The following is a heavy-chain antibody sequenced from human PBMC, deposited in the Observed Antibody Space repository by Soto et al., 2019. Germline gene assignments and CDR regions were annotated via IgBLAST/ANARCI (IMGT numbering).Heavy chain of an antibody. CDR2: IIPILGIA. CDR3: VCGGRDGYNFGRDL. CDR1: GGTFSSYT. V-gene: IGHV1-69*02. Sequence: QVQLVQSGAEVKKPGSSVKVSCKASGGTFSSYTISWVRQAPGQGLEWMGRIIPILGIANYAQKFQGRVTITADKXXSTAYMELSSLRSEDTAVDYCVCGGRDGYNFGRDLWGQGTLVTVSS. D-gene: IGHD5-12*01. J-gene: IGHJ4*02.